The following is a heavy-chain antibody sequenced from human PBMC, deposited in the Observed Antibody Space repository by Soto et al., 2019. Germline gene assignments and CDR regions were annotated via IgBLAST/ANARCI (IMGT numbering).Heavy chain of an antibody. V-gene: IGHV3-23*01. J-gene: IGHJ4*02. D-gene: IGHD3-9*01. CDR2: ISGDGSST. CDR3: AKDWEFDWPNYYFDY. Sequence: GSLRLSCAASGFTFSSYAMSWVRQAPGKGLEWVSAISGDGSSTYFADSGKGRFTISRDNSKNTLYLQMNSLRAEDTAVYYCAKDWEFDWPNYYFDYWGQGTLVTVSS. CDR1: GFTFSSYA.